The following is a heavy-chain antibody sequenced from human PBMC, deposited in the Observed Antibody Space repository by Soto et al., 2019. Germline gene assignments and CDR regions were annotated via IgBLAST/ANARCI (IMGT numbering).Heavy chain of an antibody. V-gene: IGHV4-30-4*01. Sequence: QVQLQESGPGLVKPSQTLSLTCTVYGDSISNVHYCWSCIRQPPDKVLAWIGHIYDGGSTYNNTSLTSRVTISVDTSKNQFSLQLSSVSAADTAVYYCARGPSGDNVDYWGQGTLVTVSS. J-gene: IGHJ4*02. D-gene: IGHD7-27*01. CDR1: GDSISNVHYC. CDR2: IYDGGST. CDR3: ARGPSGDNVDY.